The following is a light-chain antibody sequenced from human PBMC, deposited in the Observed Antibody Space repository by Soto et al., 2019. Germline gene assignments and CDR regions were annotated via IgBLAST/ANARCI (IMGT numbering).Light chain of an antibody. J-gene: IGKJ3*01. CDR1: QTITLNY. CDR2: GVS. CDR3: QQYGSSPFT. Sequence: EIVLTQSPGTLSLSPGERATLSCRASQTITLNYLAWYQQKPGQAPRLLIYGVSTRATGIPDKFSGSGSGTDFTITISRQEPEDFAVYYCQQYGSSPFTFGPGSKVDIK. V-gene: IGKV3-20*01.